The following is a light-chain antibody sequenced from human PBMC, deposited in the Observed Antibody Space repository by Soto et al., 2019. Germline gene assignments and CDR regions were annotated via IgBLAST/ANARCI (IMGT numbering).Light chain of an antibody. CDR2: AAS. J-gene: IGKJ1*01. CDR3: QQTNSKPWT. V-gene: IGKV1-39*01. Sequence: DIHMTQSPSSLSASVGDRVTITCRASQTMNNYLNWYQQKPGKAPKLLIYAASSLQSGVPSRFSGSGFGTDFTLTITSLQPEDFATYYCQQTNSKPWTFGQGTKV. CDR1: QTMNNY.